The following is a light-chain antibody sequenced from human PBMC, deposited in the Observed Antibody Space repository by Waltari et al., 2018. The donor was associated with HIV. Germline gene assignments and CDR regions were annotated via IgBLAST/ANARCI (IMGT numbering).Light chain of an antibody. CDR1: QSLSGTS. CDR3: QHYVMSPLT. Sequence: EIVLTHSPGTIYASPGERATLSCRASQSLSGTSLAWYQQRPGQAPRLLLSDASTRASDIPDRFSGSGSATDFTLTISGLEPEDFATYYGQHYVMSPLTFGGGTRVQV. J-gene: IGKJ4*01. V-gene: IGKV3-20*01. CDR2: DAS.